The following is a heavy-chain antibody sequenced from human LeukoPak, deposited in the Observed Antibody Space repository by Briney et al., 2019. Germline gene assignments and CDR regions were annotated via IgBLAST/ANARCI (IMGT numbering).Heavy chain of an antibody. Sequence: ASVKVSCKASGGTFSSYAISWVRQAPGQGLEWMGGIIPIFGTANYAQKFQGRVTITADKSTSTAYMELRSLRSEDTAVYYCARVRSRLRPNYFDYWGQGTLVTVSS. J-gene: IGHJ4*02. V-gene: IGHV1-69*06. CDR2: IIPIFGTA. CDR1: GGTFSSYA. D-gene: IGHD5-12*01. CDR3: ARVRSRLRPNYFDY.